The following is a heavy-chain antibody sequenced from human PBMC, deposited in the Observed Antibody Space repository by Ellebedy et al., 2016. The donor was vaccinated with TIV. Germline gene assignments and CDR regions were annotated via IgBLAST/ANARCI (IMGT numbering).Heavy chain of an antibody. CDR1: GFTFSSYT. V-gene: IGHV3-21*04. D-gene: IGHD3-10*01. J-gene: IGHJ6*02. CDR3: ARDKVLPVRITPDYNYYGMYV. CDR2: ISSSSNYI. Sequence: GESLKISXAASGFTFSSYTVNWVRQAPGKGLEWVSSISSSSNYIYYADSVKGRFTISRDNSKNTLNLQMHNLRVEDTTVYYCARDKVLPVRITPDYNYYGMYVWGQGTTVTVSS.